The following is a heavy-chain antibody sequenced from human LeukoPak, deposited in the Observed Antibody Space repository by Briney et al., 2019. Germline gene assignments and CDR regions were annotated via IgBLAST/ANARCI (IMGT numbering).Heavy chain of an antibody. CDR2: ISGSGGST. D-gene: IGHD1-20*01. J-gene: IGHJ4*02. CDR3: AKDFYNWQSLFDY. CDR1: GFTLSSYA. Sequence: GGSLRLSCAASGFTLSSYAMRWVRQAPRRGLEWVSAISGSGGSTYYADSVKGRFTITRDNSKNTLYLQINSLRVEDTAVYYCAKDFYNWQSLFDYRGQGTLVTVSS. V-gene: IGHV3-23*01.